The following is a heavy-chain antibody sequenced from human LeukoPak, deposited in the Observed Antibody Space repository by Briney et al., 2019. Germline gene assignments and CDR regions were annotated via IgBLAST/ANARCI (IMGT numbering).Heavy chain of an antibody. CDR2: ISRTSETI. CDR1: GFTFSDYS. J-gene: IGHJ5*01. V-gene: IGHV3-48*01. CDR3: ARATRSFDS. D-gene: IGHD6-6*01. Sequence: PGGSLRLSCTASGFTFSDYSMNWVRQAPGKGLEWLSYISRTSETIYYADSVQGRFTIFRDNAVNSLYRQMYSLRAEGTALYYCARATRSFDSWGQGTLVVVSS.